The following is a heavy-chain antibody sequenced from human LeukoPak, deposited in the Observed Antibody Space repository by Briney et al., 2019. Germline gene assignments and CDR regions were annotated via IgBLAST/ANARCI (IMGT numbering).Heavy chain of an antibody. J-gene: IGHJ4*02. D-gene: IGHD3-22*01. CDR1: GGSISSGDYY. CDR2: IYYSGST. Sequence: SETLSLTCTVSGGSISSGDYYWSWIRQPPGKSLEWIGYIYYSGSTYYNPSLKSRVTISVDTSKNQFSLKLSSVTAADTAVYYCASYYYDSRGYYPAWYWGQGTLVTVSS. V-gene: IGHV4-30-4*08. CDR3: ASYYYDSRGYYPAWY.